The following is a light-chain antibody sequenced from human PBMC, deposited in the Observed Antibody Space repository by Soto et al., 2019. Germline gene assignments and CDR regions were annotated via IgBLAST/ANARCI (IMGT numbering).Light chain of an antibody. CDR3: QQRSNWPIT. CDR2: DAS. J-gene: IGKJ5*01. V-gene: IGKV3-11*01. CDR1: QSVSSY. Sequence: EIVVTQSPATLSLSPGERATLSCRASQSVSSYLAWYQQKPGQAPRLLIYDASNRATGIPARFSGSGSGTDFTLTSSSLEPEDFAVYYCQQRSNWPITFGQGTRLEIK.